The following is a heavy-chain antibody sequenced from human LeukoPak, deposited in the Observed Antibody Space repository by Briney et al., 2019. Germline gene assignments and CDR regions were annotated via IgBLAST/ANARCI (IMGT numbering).Heavy chain of an antibody. CDR3: ARDSSDGSSWYYFDY. D-gene: IGHD6-13*01. V-gene: IGHV3-21*01. J-gene: IGHJ4*02. CDR1: GFTFSSYS. Sequence: GGSLRPSCAASGFTFSSYSMNWVRQAPGKGLEWVSSISSSSSYIYYADSVKGRFTISRDNAKNSLYLQMNSLRAEDTAVYYCARDSSDGSSWYYFDYWGQGTLVTVSS. CDR2: ISSSSSYI.